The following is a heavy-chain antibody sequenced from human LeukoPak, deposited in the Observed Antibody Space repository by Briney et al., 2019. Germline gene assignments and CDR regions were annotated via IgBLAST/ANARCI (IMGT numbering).Heavy chain of an antibody. D-gene: IGHD3-16*01. J-gene: IGHJ4*02. CDR2: ISSSGATV. V-gene: IGHV3-48*03. CDR1: GFTFSAHE. CDR3: AREVAFDYGDC. Sequence: PGGSLRLSCAASGFTFSAHEMIWVRQAPGKGLEWISHISSSGATVFYADSVKGRFTISRDNAQSSLFLQMDSLGAEDTAVYYCAREVAFDYGDCWGQGTLVSVSS.